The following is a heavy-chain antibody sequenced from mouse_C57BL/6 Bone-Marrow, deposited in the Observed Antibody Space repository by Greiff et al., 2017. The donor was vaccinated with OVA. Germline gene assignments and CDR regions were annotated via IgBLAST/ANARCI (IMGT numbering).Heavy chain of an antibody. Sequence: QVQLQQSGAELVRPGASVTLSCKASGYTFTDYEMHWVKQTPVHGLEWIGALDPDTGGTAYNQKFKGTAILTSDKSSSTAYMELRSLTSEDSAVYYCTRGYSNYYAMDYWGQGTSVTVSS. D-gene: IGHD2-5*01. CDR2: LDPDTGGT. V-gene: IGHV1-15*01. J-gene: IGHJ4*01. CDR3: TRGYSNYYAMDY. CDR1: GYTFTDYE.